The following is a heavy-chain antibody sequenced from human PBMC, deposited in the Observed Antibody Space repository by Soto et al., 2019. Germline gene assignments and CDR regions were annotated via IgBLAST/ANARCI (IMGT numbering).Heavy chain of an antibody. Sequence: ASVKVSCKASGYTFTSYYMHWVRQAPGQGLEWMGIINPSGGSTSYAQKFQGRVTMTRDTSTSTVYMELSSLRSEDTAVYYCARDYGGYSGYDSPGYWGQGTLVTVSS. V-gene: IGHV1-46*01. CDR2: INPSGGST. J-gene: IGHJ4*02. CDR1: GYTFTSYY. CDR3: ARDYGGYSGYDSPGY. D-gene: IGHD5-12*01.